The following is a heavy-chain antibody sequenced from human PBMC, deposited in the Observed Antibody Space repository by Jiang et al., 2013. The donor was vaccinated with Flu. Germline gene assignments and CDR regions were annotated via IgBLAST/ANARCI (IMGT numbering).Heavy chain of an antibody. V-gene: IGHV4-59*01. CDR2: AYYSGST. D-gene: IGHD1-26*01. Sequence: GPGLVKPSETLSLTCTVSGASISSAYWNWIRQPPGKGLEWMGSAYYSGSTNYNPSLKSRVTISVDTSKNQFSVRLTSVTAADTAMYYCARDAGGGYNWFDPWGQGTLVTVSS. CDR1: GASISSAY. CDR3: ARDAGGGYNWFDP. J-gene: IGHJ5*02.